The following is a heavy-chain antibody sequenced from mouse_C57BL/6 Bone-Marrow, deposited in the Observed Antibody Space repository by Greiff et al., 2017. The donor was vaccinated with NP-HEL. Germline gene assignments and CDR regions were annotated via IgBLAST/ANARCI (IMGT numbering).Heavy chain of an antibody. D-gene: IGHD2-4*01. CDR1: GYSFTSYY. Sequence: VQLQQSGPELVKPGASVKISCKASGYSFTSYYIHWVKQRPGQGLEWIGWLYPGSGNTKYNEKFKGKATLTADTSSRTAYMQLSSLTSGDSAVYYCARERDYDWFAYWGQGTLVTVSA. J-gene: IGHJ3*01. CDR2: LYPGSGNT. V-gene: IGHV1-66*01. CDR3: ARERDYDWFAY.